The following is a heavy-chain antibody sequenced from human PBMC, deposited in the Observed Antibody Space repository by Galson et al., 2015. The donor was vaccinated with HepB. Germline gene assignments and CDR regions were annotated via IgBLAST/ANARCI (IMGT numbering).Heavy chain of an antibody. Sequence: SVKVSCKASGGTFSSYAISWVRQAPGQGLEWMGGIIPIFGTANYAQKFQGRVTITADESTSTAYMELSSLRSEDTAVYYCAREAIVVVVAAPGWFDPWGQGTLVTVSS. CDR2: IIPIFGTA. CDR3: AREAIVVVVAAPGWFDP. V-gene: IGHV1-69*13. J-gene: IGHJ5*02. D-gene: IGHD2-15*01. CDR1: GGTFSSYA.